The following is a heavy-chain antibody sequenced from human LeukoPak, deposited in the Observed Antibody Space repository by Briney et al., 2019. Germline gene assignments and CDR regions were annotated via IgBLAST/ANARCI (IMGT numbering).Heavy chain of an antibody. J-gene: IGHJ3*02. V-gene: IGHV4-59*05. D-gene: IGHD2-2*01. CDR1: GGSISSYY. CDR3: ARQEIVVVPAATNAFDI. CDR2: IYYSGST. Sequence: PSETLSLTCTVSGGSISSYYWSWIRQPPGKGLEWIGSIYYSGSTYYNPSLKSRVTISVDTSKNQFSLKLSSVTAADTAVYYCARQEIVVVPAATNAFDIWGQGTMVTVSS.